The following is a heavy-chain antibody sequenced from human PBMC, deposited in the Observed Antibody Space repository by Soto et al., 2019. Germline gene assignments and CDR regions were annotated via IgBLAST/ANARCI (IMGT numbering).Heavy chain of an antibody. D-gene: IGHD1-26*01. CDR3: ARSLVGATTLGFDY. CDR2: IYHSGST. V-gene: IGHV4-4*02. CDR1: GGSISSSNW. Sequence: SETLSLTCAVSGGSISSSNWWSWVRQPPGKGLEWIGEIYHSGSTNYNPSLKSRVTISVDTSKNQFSLKLSSVTAADTAVYYCARSLVGATTLGFDYWGQGTLVTVSS. J-gene: IGHJ4*02.